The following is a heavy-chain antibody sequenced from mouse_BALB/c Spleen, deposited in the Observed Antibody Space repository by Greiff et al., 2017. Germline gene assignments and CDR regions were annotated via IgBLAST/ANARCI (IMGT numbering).Heavy chain of an antibody. CDR2: ISDGGSYT. J-gene: IGHJ4*01. Sequence: EVKVVESGGGLVKPGGSLKLSCAASGFTFSDYYMYWVRQTPEKRLEWVATISDGGSYTYYPDSVKGRFTISRDNAKNNLYLQMSSLKSEDTAMYYCARDRDYDGRTGYAMDYWGQGTSVTVSS. CDR3: ARDRDYDGRTGYAMDY. V-gene: IGHV5-4*02. D-gene: IGHD2-4*01. CDR1: GFTFSDYY.